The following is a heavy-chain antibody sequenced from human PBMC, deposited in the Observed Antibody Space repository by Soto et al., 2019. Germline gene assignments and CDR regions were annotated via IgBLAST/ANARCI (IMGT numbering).Heavy chain of an antibody. V-gene: IGHV1-18*04. CDR3: ARERLNTGWYGFDH. CDR1: GYTFSNYD. D-gene: IGHD2-8*02. Sequence: AAVKVSCKSSGYTFSNYDFSWVRQAPGQGLEWMGWVSNKNGVTNYAEKFRDRVTMTTDTSTNTIYMELRSLRSDDTAVYFCARERLNTGWYGFDHWGQGTQVTVSS. J-gene: IGHJ4*02. CDR2: VSNKNGVT.